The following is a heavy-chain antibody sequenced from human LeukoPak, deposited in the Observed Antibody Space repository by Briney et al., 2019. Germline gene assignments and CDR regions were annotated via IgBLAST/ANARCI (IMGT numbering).Heavy chain of an antibody. Sequence: SETLSLTCAVYGGSFSGYYWSWIRQSPGKGLEWIGEINQIGNTNYIPSLKSRLTISIDTSNNQFSLNLTSVTAADTGVYYCARIRRPLRGYFDHWGQGTLVT. CDR1: GGSFSGYY. V-gene: IGHV4-34*01. CDR3: ARIRRPLRGYFDH. J-gene: IGHJ4*02. CDR2: INQIGNT. D-gene: IGHD3-16*01.